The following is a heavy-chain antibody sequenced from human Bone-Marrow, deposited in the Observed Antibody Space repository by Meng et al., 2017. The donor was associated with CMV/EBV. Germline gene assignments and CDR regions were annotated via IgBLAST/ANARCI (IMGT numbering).Heavy chain of an antibody. CDR2: ISSSGSTI. CDR3: ARDEVVPAAFDY. J-gene: IGHJ4*02. D-gene: IGHD2-2*01. V-gene: IGHV3-11*04. CDR1: GFTFSDYY. Sequence: GESLKISCAASGFTFSDYYMSWIRQAPGKGLEWVSYISSSGSTIYYADSVKGRFTISRDNAKNSLYLQMNILRDEDTAVYYCARDEVVPAAFDYWGQGTLVTVSS.